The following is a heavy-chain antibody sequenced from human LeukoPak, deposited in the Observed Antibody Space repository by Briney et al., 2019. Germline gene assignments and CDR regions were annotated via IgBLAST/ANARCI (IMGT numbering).Heavy chain of an antibody. V-gene: IGHV4-4*07. D-gene: IGHD3-22*01. CDR3: ARESKSYDGSGFYHDY. Sequence: SETLSLTCSVSDDSIRNFFWSWIRQPAGKGLEWIGRIFTSGSTDYNPSLRSRVTMSVDTSRNQFSLKLTSVTAADTAVYYCARESKSYDGSGFYHDYWGQGTLVAVSS. CDR1: DDSIRNFF. CDR2: IFTSGST. J-gene: IGHJ4*02.